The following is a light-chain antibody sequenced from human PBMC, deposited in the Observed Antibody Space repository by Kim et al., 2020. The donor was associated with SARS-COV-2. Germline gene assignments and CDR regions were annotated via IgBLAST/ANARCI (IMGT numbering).Light chain of an antibody. V-gene: IGKV1-8*01. CDR2: AAS. Sequence: ASQGDRVTITCGASQGISSYLAWDQKKPGKAPKLLIYAASTLQSGVPSRCSGSGSGTDFTLTISCLQSEDFATYYCQQYYSYPPTFGGGTKVEIK. J-gene: IGKJ4*01. CDR1: QGISSY. CDR3: QQYYSYPPT.